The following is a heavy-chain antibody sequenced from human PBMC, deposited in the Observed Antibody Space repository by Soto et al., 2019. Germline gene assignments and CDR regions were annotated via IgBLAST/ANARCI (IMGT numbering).Heavy chain of an antibody. CDR2: VYYSGRT. J-gene: IGHJ5*02. D-gene: IGHD1-1*01. CDR1: AGYLSSYY. CDR3: ARVEGDGYTYNNWFDP. V-gene: IGHV4-59*01. Sequence: SDTLSLTCSVLAGYLSSYYLSWIRQPPGKGLEWIWYVYYSGRTNYSPSLKSRVTISVDTSKNQFSLKLDSVTPADTAVYYCARVEGDGYTYNNWFDPWGRGTMVTGSS.